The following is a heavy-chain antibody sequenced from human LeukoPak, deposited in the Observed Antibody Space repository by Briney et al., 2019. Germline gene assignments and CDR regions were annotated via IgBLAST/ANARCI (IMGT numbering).Heavy chain of an antibody. J-gene: IGHJ3*02. V-gene: IGHV3-23*01. Sequence: PGGSLRLSCAASGFTFSSYAMSWVRQAPGKGLEWVSAISGSGGSTYYADSVKGRFTISRDNSKNTLYLQMNSLRAEDTAVYYCARDNRYYYDSSGTGDAFDIWGQGTMVTVSS. CDR1: GFTFSSYA. CDR3: ARDNRYYYDSSGTGDAFDI. D-gene: IGHD3-22*01. CDR2: ISGSGGST.